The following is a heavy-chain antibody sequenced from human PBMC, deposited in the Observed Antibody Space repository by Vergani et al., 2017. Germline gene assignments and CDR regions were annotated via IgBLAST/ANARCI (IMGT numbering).Heavy chain of an antibody. CDR2: IYNSGNG. D-gene: IGHD3-16*01. CDR1: GDSIISRSYY. Sequence: QMQLQESGPGLVKASETLSLTCTVSGDSIISRSYYWGWIRQPPGKGLEWIGSIYNSGNGDSSSSLKSRVTISADTSKNKFSLMLTSVTAADTAVYYCASGKYYSDSTSHFRGRYFDVWVRGTLVTVPS. J-gene: IGHJ2*01. CDR3: ASGKYYSDSTSHFRGRYFDV. V-gene: IGHV4-39*01.